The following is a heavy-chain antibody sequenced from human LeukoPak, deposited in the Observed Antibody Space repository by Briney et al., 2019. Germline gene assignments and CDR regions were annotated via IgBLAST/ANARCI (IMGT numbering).Heavy chain of an antibody. CDR2: ISRSSSTI. Sequence: GGSLRLSCAASGFTFNSHNMNWVRQAPGKGLEWVSYISRSSSTIYYADSVKGRFTISRDNAKNSLYLQMNSLRDEDTAVYFCARLRCDVGDCYSAGQNFWGQGTLVTVSS. V-gene: IGHV3-48*02. CDR3: ARLRCDVGDCYSAGQNF. D-gene: IGHD2-21*02. CDR1: GFTFNSHN. J-gene: IGHJ4*02.